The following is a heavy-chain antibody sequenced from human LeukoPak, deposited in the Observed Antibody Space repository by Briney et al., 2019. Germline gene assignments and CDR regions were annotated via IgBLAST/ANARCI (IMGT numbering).Heavy chain of an antibody. CDR3: AGDGMVAYYDFWSGYYQYNWFDP. D-gene: IGHD3-3*01. CDR1: GGSISSYY. J-gene: IGHJ5*02. Sequence: SETLSLTCTVSGGSISSYYWSWIRQPAGKGLEWIGRIYTSGSTNYNPSLKSRVTMSVDTSKNQFSLKLSSVTAADTAVYYCAGDGMVAYYDFWSGYYQYNWFDPWGQGTLVTVSS. CDR2: IYTSGST. V-gene: IGHV4-4*07.